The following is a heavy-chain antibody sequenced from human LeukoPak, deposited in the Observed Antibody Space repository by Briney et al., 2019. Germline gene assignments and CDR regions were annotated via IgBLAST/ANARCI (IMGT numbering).Heavy chain of an antibody. CDR1: GGSISSYY. D-gene: IGHD3-22*01. Sequence: PSETLSLTCTVSGGSISSYYWSWIRQPAGKGLEWIGRIYTSGSTNYNPSLKSRVTMSVDTSKNQFSLKLSSVTAADTAVYYCARGDYNDGAGYLDHWGQGTLVPVSS. J-gene: IGHJ5*02. V-gene: IGHV4-4*07. CDR3: ARGDYNDGAGYLDH. CDR2: IYTSGST.